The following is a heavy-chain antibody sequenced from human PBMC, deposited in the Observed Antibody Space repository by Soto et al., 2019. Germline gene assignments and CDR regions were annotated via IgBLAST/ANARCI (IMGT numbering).Heavy chain of an antibody. CDR1: GFTFSLSA. Sequence: EVQLLESGGGFVQPGESIRLSCAASGFTFSLSAMSWVRQAPGRGLEWVSSISGGGGSTEYAESVKGRFTISRDNSKDTVHLQMNSLRAEDTAIYYCAKGPEYDILTGCDHWGQRALVSVSS. J-gene: IGHJ1*01. D-gene: IGHD3-9*01. CDR2: ISGGGGST. V-gene: IGHV3-23*01. CDR3: AKGPEYDILTGCDH.